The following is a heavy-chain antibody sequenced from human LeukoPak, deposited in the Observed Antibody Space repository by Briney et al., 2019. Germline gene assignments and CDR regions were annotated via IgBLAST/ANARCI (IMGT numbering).Heavy chain of an antibody. J-gene: IGHJ5*02. V-gene: IGHV4-4*09. CDR3: ERHTRDGLDP. CDR2: IYTSGST. Sequence: PSETLSLTCTVSGGSISSYYWSWIRQPPGKGLEWIGYIYTSGSTNYNPSLKSRVTISVDTSKNQFSLKLSSVTAADTAVYYCERHTRDGLDPWGQGTLVTVSS. D-gene: IGHD2-8*01. CDR1: GGSISSYY.